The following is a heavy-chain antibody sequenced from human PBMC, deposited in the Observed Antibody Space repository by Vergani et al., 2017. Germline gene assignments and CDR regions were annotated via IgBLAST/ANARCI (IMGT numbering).Heavy chain of an antibody. CDR3: ARDIRPYRY. J-gene: IGHJ4*02. Sequence: EVQLVESGGGLVQPGGSLRLSCAASGFTFSSYSMNWVRQAPGKGLEWVSYLSSSSSTIYYADSVKGRFTISRDNAKNSLYLQMNSLRAEYTAVYYCARDIRPYRYWGQGTLVTVSS. V-gene: IGHV3-48*01. D-gene: IGHD1-26*01. CDR2: LSSSSSTI. CDR1: GFTFSSYS.